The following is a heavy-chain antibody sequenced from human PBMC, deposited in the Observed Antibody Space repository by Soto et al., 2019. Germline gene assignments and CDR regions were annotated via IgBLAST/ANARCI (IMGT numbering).Heavy chain of an antibody. V-gene: IGHV4-30-2*01. D-gene: IGHD3-10*01. CDR1: GGSISRGDFS. CDR3: ARGKTNYFFDL. CDR2: IYRSGST. Sequence: QLQLQESGSGLVKPSQTLSLTCVVSGGSISRGDFSWTWIRQPPGKGLEWVGYIYRSGSTYYNPSLKSPVSISLDKSKNQFSLNLTSVTAADTDVYYCARGKTNYFFDLWGQGHLVTVSS. J-gene: IGHJ4*02.